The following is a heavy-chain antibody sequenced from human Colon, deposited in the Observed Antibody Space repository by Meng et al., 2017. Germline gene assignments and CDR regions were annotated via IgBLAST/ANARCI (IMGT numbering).Heavy chain of an antibody. CDR1: RGSITSNY. CDR3: AREGGYDLNWFDP. J-gene: IGHJ5*02. D-gene: IGHD5-12*01. Sequence: QVQLQVSGLVLVKLSETLYLTCNVYRGSITSNYWSWIRQPPGKGLEWIGNIYFSGSTNSNPSLKSRVTISVDTSRNQFSLNLRSVTAADTAVYYCAREGGYDLNWFDPWGQGTLVTVSS. V-gene: IGHV4-59*12. CDR2: IYFSGST.